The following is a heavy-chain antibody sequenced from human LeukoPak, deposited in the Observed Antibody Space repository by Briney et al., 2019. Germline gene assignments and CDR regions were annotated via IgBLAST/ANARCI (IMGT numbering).Heavy chain of an antibody. CDR3: ARGRLHCGY. V-gene: IGHV4-34*01. Sequence: PSETLSLTCAVYGGSFSGYYWSWIRQPPGKGLEWIGEINHSGSTNYNPSLKSRVTISVDTSKNQFSLKLSSVTAADTAVYYCARGRLHCGYWGQGTLVTVSS. J-gene: IGHJ4*02. CDR1: GGSFSGYY. D-gene: IGHD2-21*01. CDR2: INHSGST.